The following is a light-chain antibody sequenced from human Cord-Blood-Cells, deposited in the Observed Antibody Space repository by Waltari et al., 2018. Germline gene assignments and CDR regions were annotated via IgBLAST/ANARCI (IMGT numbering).Light chain of an antibody. J-gene: IGLJ3*02. CDR1: TGAVTSGYY. V-gene: IGLV7-43*01. CDR3: LLYDGGAWV. CDR2: STS. Sequence: QTVVTQEPSLTVSPGGTVTLTCASSTGAVTSGYYPNGFQQKPGQAPRALIYSTSNEHAWTPSRFSGSLLGGKSALTLSGVQPEDEAEYYCLLYDGGAWVFGGGTKLTVL.